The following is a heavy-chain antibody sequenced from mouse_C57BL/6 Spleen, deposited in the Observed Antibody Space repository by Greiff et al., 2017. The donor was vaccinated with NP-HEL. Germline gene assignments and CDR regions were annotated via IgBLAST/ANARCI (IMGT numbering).Heavy chain of an antibody. D-gene: IGHD2-2*01. CDR3: ASPPYGYDGDWSFDV. CDR2: ISSGGSYT. Sequence: DVQLVESGGDLVKPGGSLKLSCAASGFTFSSYGMSWVRQTPDKRLEWVATISSGGSYTYYPDSVKGRFTISRDNAKNTLYLQMSSLKSADTAMYYCASPPYGYDGDWSFDVWGTGTTVTVSA. V-gene: IGHV5-6*01. CDR1: GFTFSSYG. J-gene: IGHJ1*03.